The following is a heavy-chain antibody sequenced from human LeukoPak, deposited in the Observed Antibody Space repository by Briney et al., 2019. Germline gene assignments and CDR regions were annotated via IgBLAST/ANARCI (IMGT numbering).Heavy chain of an antibody. J-gene: IGHJ4*02. CDR2: IYSGGST. V-gene: IGHV3-53*01. CDR1: GFTVSSNY. D-gene: IGHD4-17*01. CDR3: AISFMTTVTLFDY. Sequence: GGSLRLSCAASGFTVSSNYMSWVRQAPGKGLEWVSVIYSGGSTYYADSVKGRFTISRDNSKNTLYLQMNSLRAEDTAVYYCAISFMTTVTLFDYWGQGTLVTVSS.